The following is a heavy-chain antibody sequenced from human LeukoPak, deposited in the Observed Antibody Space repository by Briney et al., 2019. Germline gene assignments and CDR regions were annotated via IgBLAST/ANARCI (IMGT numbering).Heavy chain of an antibody. J-gene: IGHJ4*02. Sequence: ASVKVSCKTSAYTFTSYGISWVRQAPGQGLEWMGWISAYNGNTNYAQKLQGRVTMTTDTSTSTAYMELRSLRSDDTAVYYCARVPPVAVAGEWRLDYWGQGTLVTVSS. CDR2: ISAYNGNT. D-gene: IGHD6-19*01. V-gene: IGHV1-18*01. CDR1: AYTFTSYG. CDR3: ARVPPVAVAGEWRLDY.